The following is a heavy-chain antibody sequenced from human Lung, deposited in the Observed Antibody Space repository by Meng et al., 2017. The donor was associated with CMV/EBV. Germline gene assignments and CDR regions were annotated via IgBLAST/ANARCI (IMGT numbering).Heavy chain of an antibody. Sequence: AXVXVSXXASGYSFTGYYMHWVRQAPGQGLEWMGWIIPNSGGANYAQKFQGRATMTRDTSISKAYMELSSLRSDDTAIYYCARVYCSGATCYDAFDIWGQGTXVTVSS. CDR3: ARVYCSGATCYDAFDI. V-gene: IGHV1-2*02. J-gene: IGHJ3*02. D-gene: IGHD2-15*01. CDR2: IIPNSGGA. CDR1: GYSFTGYY.